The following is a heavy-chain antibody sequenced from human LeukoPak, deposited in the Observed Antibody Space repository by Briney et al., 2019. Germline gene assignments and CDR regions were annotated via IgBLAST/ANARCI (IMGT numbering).Heavy chain of an antibody. Sequence: PGGSLRLSCTGSGLTFADYALTWVRQAPGKGLEWVGFIGTKVYGGTTEYAASVKGRFTISRDDSKSIVYLHMNSLKTDDTAVYYCAGGNFWSGYWIDYWGQGTLLT. CDR1: GLTFADYA. D-gene: IGHD3-3*01. CDR2: IGTKVYGGTT. J-gene: IGHJ4*02. CDR3: AGGNFWSGYWIDY. V-gene: IGHV3-49*04.